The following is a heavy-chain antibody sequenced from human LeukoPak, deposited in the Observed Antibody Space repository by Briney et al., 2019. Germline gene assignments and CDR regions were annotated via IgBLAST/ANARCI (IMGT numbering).Heavy chain of an antibody. CDR3: ARLEAMVNHYFDY. Sequence: SETLSLTCTVSGDSISSNNFYWDWIRQPPGKGLEWIGRAYYSGTTYYNPSLKSRVTISIDTSKNQFPLNLSSVTAADTAVYFCARLEAMVNHYFDYWGQGTLVTVSS. D-gene: IGHD5-18*01. CDR2: AYYSGTT. CDR1: GDSISSNNFY. J-gene: IGHJ4*02. V-gene: IGHV4-39*01.